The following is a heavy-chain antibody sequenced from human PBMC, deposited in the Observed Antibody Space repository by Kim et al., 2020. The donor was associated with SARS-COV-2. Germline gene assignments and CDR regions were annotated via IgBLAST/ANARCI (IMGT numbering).Heavy chain of an antibody. Sequence: ASVKVSCKASGYTFTSYGISWVRQAPGQGLEWMGWISAYNSNTNYAQKLQGRVTMTTDTSTSTAYMELRSLRSDDTAVYYCARGNTIFGVVITNYYYYYGMDVWGQGTTVTVSS. V-gene: IGHV1-18*01. CDR3: ARGNTIFGVVITNYYYYYGMDV. CDR1: GYTFTSYG. D-gene: IGHD3-3*01. CDR2: ISAYNSNT. J-gene: IGHJ6*02.